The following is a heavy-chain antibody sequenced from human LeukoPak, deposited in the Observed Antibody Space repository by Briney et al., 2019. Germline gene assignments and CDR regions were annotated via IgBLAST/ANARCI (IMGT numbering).Heavy chain of an antibody. CDR2: ISAYTGNT. V-gene: IGHV1-18*01. CDR1: GGTFSSYA. Sequence: ASVKVSCKASGGTFSSYAISWVRQAPGQGLEWMGWISAYTGNTNHVQNLQGRVTMTTDTSTSTAYMELRSLRSDDTAVYYCARDLHYDILTDYQVTPRDYWGQGTLVTVSS. J-gene: IGHJ4*02. CDR3: ARDLHYDILTDYQVTPRDY. D-gene: IGHD3-9*01.